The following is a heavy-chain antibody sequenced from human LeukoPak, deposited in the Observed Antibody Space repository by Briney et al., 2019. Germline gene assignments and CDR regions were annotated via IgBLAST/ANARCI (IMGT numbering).Heavy chain of an antibody. V-gene: IGHV1-8*01. Sequence: ASVRVSCKASGYTFTSYDINWVRQATGQGLEWMGWMNPNSGNTGYAQKFQGRVTMTRNTSISTAYMELSSLRSEDTAVYYCAREASFIAAEPYYYYGMDVWGQGTTVTVSS. CDR3: AREASFIAAEPYYYYGMDV. CDR2: MNPNSGNT. CDR1: GYTFTSYD. J-gene: IGHJ6*02. D-gene: IGHD6-6*01.